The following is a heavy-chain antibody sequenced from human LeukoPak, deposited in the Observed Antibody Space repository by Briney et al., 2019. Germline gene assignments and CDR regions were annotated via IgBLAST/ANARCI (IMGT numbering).Heavy chain of an antibody. J-gene: IGHJ4*02. CDR3: ARELPLYIAVDGNYFDY. D-gene: IGHD6-19*01. CDR2: FHYTGST. CDR1: GDSISGSNYY. Sequence: PSETQSLTCTVSGDSISGSNYYWGWIRQPPGKGLEWIGSFHYTGSTFYNPSLKSRVTISVDTSKNQFSLRLSSMTAADTALYYCARELPLYIAVDGNYFDYWAREPWSPSPQ. V-gene: IGHV4-39*07.